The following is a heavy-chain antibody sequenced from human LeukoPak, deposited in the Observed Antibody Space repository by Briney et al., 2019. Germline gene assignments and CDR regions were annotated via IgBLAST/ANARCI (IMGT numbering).Heavy chain of an antibody. J-gene: IGHJ4*02. CDR3: ARGAYYYGSGSYFPFRKASGLDY. CDR1: GFTFSSYS. Sequence: GGSLRLSCAASGFTFSSYSMNWVRQAPGKGLEWVSSISSSSSYIYYAASVKGRFTISRDNAKNSLYLQMNSLRAEDTAVYYCARGAYYYGSGSYFPFRKASGLDYWGQGTLVTVSS. D-gene: IGHD3-10*01. V-gene: IGHV3-21*01. CDR2: ISSSSSYI.